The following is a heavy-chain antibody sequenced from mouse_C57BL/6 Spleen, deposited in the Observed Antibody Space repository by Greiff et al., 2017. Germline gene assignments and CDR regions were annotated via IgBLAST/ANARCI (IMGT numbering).Heavy chain of an antibody. D-gene: IGHD1-1*01. CDR3: ANYGSSHYYAMDY. Sequence: EVKLQESGGGLVKPGGSLKLSCAASGFTFSDYGMHWVRQAPEKGLAWVAYISSGSSTLYYADTVKGRFTISRDNAKNTLFLQMTSLRSEDTAMYYCANYGSSHYYAMDYWGQGTSVTVSS. V-gene: IGHV5-17*01. CDR1: GFTFSDYG. J-gene: IGHJ4*01. CDR2: ISSGSSTL.